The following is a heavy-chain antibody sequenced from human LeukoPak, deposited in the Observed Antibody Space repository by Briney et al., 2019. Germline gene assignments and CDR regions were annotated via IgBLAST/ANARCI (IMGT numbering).Heavy chain of an antibody. Sequence: SETLSLTCTVSGGSISSYYWSWIRQPPGKGLEWIGYIYYSGSTNYNPSLKSRVTISVDTSKNQFSLKLSSVTAEDMAVYYCARARLITTGKDYWGQGTLVTVSS. V-gene: IGHV4-59*01. D-gene: IGHD3-22*01. J-gene: IGHJ4*02. CDR1: GGSISSYY. CDR3: ARARLITTGKDY. CDR2: IYYSGST.